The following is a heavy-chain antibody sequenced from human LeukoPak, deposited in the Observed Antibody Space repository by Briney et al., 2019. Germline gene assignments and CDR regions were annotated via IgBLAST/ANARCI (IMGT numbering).Heavy chain of an antibody. CDR1: GGSISSYY. J-gene: IGHJ3*02. CDR3: ARGPYSYDSSGAFDI. V-gene: IGHV4-59*08. CDR2: IYYSGST. D-gene: IGHD3-22*01. Sequence: ASETLSLTCTVSGGSISSYYWSWIRQPPGKGLEWIGYIYYSGSTNYNPSLKSRVTISVDTSKNQFSLKLSSVTAADTAVYFCARGPYSYDSSGAFDIWGQGTMVTVSS.